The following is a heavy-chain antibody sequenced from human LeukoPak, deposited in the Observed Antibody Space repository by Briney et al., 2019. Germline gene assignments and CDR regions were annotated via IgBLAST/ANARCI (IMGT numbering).Heavy chain of an antibody. D-gene: IGHD5-24*01. CDR1: GFTFSNYA. J-gene: IGHJ4*02. Sequence: PGGSLRLSCAASGFTFSNYAMHWVRQAPGKGLEWVAVISYDGSNKYYADSVKGRFTISRDNSKNTLYLQMNSLRAEDTAVYYCASIGGYRLLQFQFFDYWGQGTLVTVSS. CDR2: ISYDGSNK. CDR3: ASIGGYRLLQFQFFDY. V-gene: IGHV3-30-3*01.